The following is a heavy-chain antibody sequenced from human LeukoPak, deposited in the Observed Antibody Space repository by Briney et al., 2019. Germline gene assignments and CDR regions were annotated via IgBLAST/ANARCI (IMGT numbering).Heavy chain of an antibody. Sequence: SETLSLTCTVSGGSISSYYWGWIRQPPGKGLEWIGSIFYTGSTYYNPSLKSRVTISVDTSKNQFSLNLSSATAADTAVYYCAADRRDGYNYGDYWGQGTLVTVSS. V-gene: IGHV4-39*07. D-gene: IGHD5-24*01. CDR2: IFYTGST. CDR3: AADRRDGYNYGDY. J-gene: IGHJ4*02. CDR1: GGSISSYY.